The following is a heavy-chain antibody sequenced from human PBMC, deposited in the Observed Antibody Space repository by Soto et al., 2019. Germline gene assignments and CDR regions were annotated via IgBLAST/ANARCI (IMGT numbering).Heavy chain of an antibody. V-gene: IGHV3-30*18. CDR3: AKEWVYDSSGWSFDY. J-gene: IGHJ4*02. CDR1: GFTFSSYG. Sequence: QVQLVESGGGVVQPGRSLRLSCAASGFTFSSYGMHWVRHAPDKGLEWVAVVTDEGSNKYYADSVKGRFNISRDNSKNTLYLQMNSLRAEDTAVYYCAKEWVYDSSGWSFDYWGQGSLVTVSS. D-gene: IGHD3-22*01. CDR2: VTDEGSNK.